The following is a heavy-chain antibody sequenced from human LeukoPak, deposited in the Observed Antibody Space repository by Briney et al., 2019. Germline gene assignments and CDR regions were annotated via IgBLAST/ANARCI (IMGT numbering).Heavy chain of an antibody. CDR3: AKGYDYAPFDI. CDR1: GFTFNDYA. Sequence: WGSLTLSCAASGFTFNDYAMSWVRQAPGMGLQWLSYVSGSGGATYYAASVKGRFTISRDNAKNSLYLQMNSLRAEDTALYYCAKGYDYAPFDIWGQGTMVTVSS. D-gene: IGHD3-16*01. CDR2: VSGSGGAT. J-gene: IGHJ3*02. V-gene: IGHV3-23*01.